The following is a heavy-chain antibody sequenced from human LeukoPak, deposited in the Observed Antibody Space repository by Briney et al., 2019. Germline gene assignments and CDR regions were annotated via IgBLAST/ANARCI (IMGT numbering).Heavy chain of an antibody. J-gene: IGHJ5*02. V-gene: IGHV4-30-4*01. Sequence: SETLSLTCTVSGGSVNVGDNYWTWIRQPPGKGLEWVGFISYSGNTFYNPSLDSRVSMSLDTSYNHFSLKLTSVTAADTAVYYCARGSGSDPWPIFDPWGQGILVTVSS. D-gene: IGHD3-10*01. CDR3: ARGSGSDPWPIFDP. CDR1: GGSVNVGDNY. CDR2: ISYSGNT.